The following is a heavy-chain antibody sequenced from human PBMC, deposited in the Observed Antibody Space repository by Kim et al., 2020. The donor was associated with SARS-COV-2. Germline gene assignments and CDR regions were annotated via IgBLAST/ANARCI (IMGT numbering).Heavy chain of an antibody. Sequence: GGSLRLSCAASGFTDSNNYMSWVRQAPGKGLEWVSVIYSGGRTYHADSVKGRFTISRDNSKNTLYLQMNSLRAEDTAVYYCAARYNYYYAMDVWGKGTTVTVSS. CDR3: AARYNYYYAMDV. CDR1: GFTDSNNY. D-gene: IGHD3-9*01. CDR2: IYSGGRT. V-gene: IGHV3-66*01. J-gene: IGHJ6*04.